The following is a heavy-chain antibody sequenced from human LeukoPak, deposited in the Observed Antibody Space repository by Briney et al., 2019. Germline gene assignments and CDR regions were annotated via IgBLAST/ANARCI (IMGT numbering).Heavy chain of an antibody. J-gene: IGHJ4*02. Sequence: PGGSLRLSCAASGFTFSSYWMSWVRQAPGKGLEWVAHINQDGSEKYSVDSVKGRFTISRDNAKNSLYLQMNSLRAEDTAVYYCAREYYSDSSGSDYWGQGTLVTVSS. CDR1: GFTFSSYW. V-gene: IGHV3-7*05. CDR2: INQDGSEK. CDR3: AREYYSDSSGSDY. D-gene: IGHD3-22*01.